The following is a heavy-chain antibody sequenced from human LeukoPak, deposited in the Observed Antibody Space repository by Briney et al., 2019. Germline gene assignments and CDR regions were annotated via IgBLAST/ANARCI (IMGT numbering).Heavy chain of an antibody. V-gene: IGHV1-46*01. J-gene: IGHJ4*02. Sequence: EASVKVSCKASGYTFTSYYIHWVRQAPGQGLEWMGIINPSGGSTSYAQKFQGRVTMTRDTSTSTVYMDPSSLRSEDTAVYYCARSSSRTAYDYWGQGTLVTVSS. D-gene: IGHD5-18*01. CDR3: ARSSSRTAYDY. CDR2: INPSGGST. CDR1: GYTFTSYY.